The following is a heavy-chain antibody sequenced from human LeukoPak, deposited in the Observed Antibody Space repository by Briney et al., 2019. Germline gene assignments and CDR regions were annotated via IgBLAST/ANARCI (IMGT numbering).Heavy chain of an antibody. D-gene: IGHD2-2*01. CDR2: ISENGVSR. Sequence: GGALRLSGAASGFTFSTYAMSWVRQAPGKGLEWVAAISENGVSRYYGDSVKGRCTISRDNSKNTLSLQMTSTRAEDTAVYYCAKDGSSTPYYFDSWGQGTLVTVSS. J-gene: IGHJ4*02. CDR1: GFTFSTYA. V-gene: IGHV3-23*01. CDR3: AKDGSSTPYYFDS.